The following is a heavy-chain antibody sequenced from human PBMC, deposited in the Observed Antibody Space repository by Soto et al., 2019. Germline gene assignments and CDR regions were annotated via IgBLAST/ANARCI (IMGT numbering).Heavy chain of an antibody. V-gene: IGHV3-11*06. J-gene: IGHJ4*02. CDR1: GFTFSYCY. D-gene: IGHD6-19*01. CDR3: ARDLPSSASGLDY. CDR2: ISSSSSYT. Sequence: NPGGSLRRSCAASGFTFSYCYMSWIRQAPGKGLEWVSYISSSSSYTNYADSVKGRFTISRDNAKNSLYLQMNSLRAEDTAVYYCARDLPSSASGLDYWGQGTLVTVSS.